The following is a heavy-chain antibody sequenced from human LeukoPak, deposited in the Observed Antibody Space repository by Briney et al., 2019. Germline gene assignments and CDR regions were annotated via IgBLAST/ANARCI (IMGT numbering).Heavy chain of an antibody. V-gene: IGHV4-4*07. D-gene: IGHD4-17*01. CDR2: IYPSGTT. J-gene: IGHJ4*02. Sequence: SETLSLTCSVSGGSVSSYYWTWIRQPAGKGLEWIGRIYPSGTTHYNPSLKSRVTMSVDTSKNQFPLKVISVTAADTAVYYCADDFGDWGQGTLVTVSS. CDR3: ADDFGD. CDR1: GGSVSSYY.